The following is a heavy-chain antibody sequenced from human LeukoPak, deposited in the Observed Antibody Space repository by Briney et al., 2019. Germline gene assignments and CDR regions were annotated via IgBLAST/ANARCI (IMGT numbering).Heavy chain of an antibody. CDR2: FDPEDGET. V-gene: IGHV1-24*01. Sequence: ASVKVSCKVSGYTLTELSMHWVRQAPGKGLEWMGGFDPEDGETIYAQKFQGRVTMTEDTSTDTAYMELSSLRSEDTAVYYCTTGRTAYLFSWNFDLWGRGTLVTVSS. D-gene: IGHD1-1*01. J-gene: IGHJ2*01. CDR1: GYTLTELS. CDR3: TTGRTAYLFSWNFDL.